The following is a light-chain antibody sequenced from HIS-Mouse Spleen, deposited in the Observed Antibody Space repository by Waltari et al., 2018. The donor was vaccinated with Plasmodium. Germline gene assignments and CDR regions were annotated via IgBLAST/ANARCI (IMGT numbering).Light chain of an antibody. V-gene: IGLV3-19*01. CDR1: SLRSYY. CDR3: NSRDSSGTHGV. CDR2: GQT. J-gene: IGLJ2*01. Sequence: SSELTQDPAVSVALGQTVRITCPGDSLRSYYASWYQQKPGQAPVLVIYGQTNRPSGIPDRFSGSSSGNTASLTITGAQAEDEADYYCNSRDSSGTHGVFGGGTKLTVL.